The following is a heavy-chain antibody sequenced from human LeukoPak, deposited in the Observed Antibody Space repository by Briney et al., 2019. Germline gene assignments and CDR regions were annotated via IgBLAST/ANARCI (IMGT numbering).Heavy chain of an antibody. CDR1: GGSVNNYY. CDR2: IYGSGSI. D-gene: IGHD3-10*01. J-gene: IGHJ5*02. Sequence: SQTLSLTCTVFGGSVNNYYLSWIRQPAGKGLEWIGRIYGSGSINYNPSLRSRVAMSLDTSKNQFSLKLRSVTAADTAVYYCTRDRGLYGDVLFDPWGQGTLVTVSS. V-gene: IGHV4-4*07. CDR3: TRDRGLYGDVLFDP.